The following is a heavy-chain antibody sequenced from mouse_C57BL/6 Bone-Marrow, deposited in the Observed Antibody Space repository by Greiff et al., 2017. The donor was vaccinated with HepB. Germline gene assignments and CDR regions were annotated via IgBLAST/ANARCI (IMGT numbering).Heavy chain of an antibody. J-gene: IGHJ2*01. CDR3: ARTTVVPFDY. CDR2: IYPGSGNT. V-gene: IGHV1-76*01. Sequence: QVQLQQSGAELVRPGASVKLSCKASGYTFTDYYINWVKQRPGQGLEWIAMIYPGSGNTYYNEKFKGKATLTAEKSSSTAYMQLSSLTSEDSAVYFCARTTVVPFDYWGQGTTLTVSS. CDR1: GYTFTDYY. D-gene: IGHD1-1*01.